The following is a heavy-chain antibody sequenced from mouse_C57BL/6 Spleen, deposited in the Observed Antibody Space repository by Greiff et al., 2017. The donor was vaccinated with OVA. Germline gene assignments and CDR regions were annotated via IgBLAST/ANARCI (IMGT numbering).Heavy chain of an antibody. CDR1: GYSFTGYY. Sequence: EVQLQQSGPELVKPGASVKISCKASGYSFTGYYMHWVTQSSEKSLEWIGEINPSTGGTSYNQKFKGKATLTVDKSSSTAYMQLKSLTSEDSAVYYCARWGLRRDYAMDYWGQGTSVTVSS. CDR3: ARWGLRRDYAMDY. J-gene: IGHJ4*01. V-gene: IGHV1-43*01. D-gene: IGHD2-4*01. CDR2: INPSTGGT.